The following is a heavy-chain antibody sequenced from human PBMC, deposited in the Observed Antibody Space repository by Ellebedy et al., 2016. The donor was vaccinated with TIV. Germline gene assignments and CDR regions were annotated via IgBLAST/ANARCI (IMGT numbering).Heavy chain of an antibody. Sequence: SETLSLTXAVSGGSISSSTDYWGWIRQPPGKRLEWIGSIYHSGSTYYNPSLKSRVTISVDTSKNQFSLKVSSVTAADTAVYYCARVAASTTNYFDYWGQGTRVTVSS. D-gene: IGHD1-26*01. CDR2: IYHSGST. J-gene: IGHJ4*02. V-gene: IGHV4-39*07. CDR1: GGSISSSTDY. CDR3: ARVAASTTNYFDY.